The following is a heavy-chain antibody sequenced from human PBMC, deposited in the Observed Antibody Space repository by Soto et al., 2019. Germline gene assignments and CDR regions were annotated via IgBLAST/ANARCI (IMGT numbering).Heavy chain of an antibody. D-gene: IGHD3-9*01. J-gene: IGHJ6*02. V-gene: IGHV3-30-3*01. Sequence: VGSLRLSCAASGFTFSSYAMHWVRQAPGKGLEWVAVISYDGSNKYYADSVKGRFTISRDNSKNTLYLQMNSLRAEDTAVYYCAREGGLRYFDWLSHYYYGMDVWGQGTTVTVSS. CDR3: AREGGLRYFDWLSHYYYGMDV. CDR2: ISYDGSNK. CDR1: GFTFSSYA.